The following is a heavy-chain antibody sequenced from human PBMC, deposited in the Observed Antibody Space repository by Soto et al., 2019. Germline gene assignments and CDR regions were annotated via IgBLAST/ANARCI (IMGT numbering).Heavy chain of an antibody. CDR1: GFSLSTGGMC. V-gene: IGHV2-70*01. CDR2: IDWDDDK. CDR3: ARNILVGATNYFDY. D-gene: IGHD1-26*01. J-gene: IGHJ4*02. Sequence: SGPTLVNRTQTLTLTCTFSGFSLSTGGMCVSWIRQPPGKALEWLALIDWDDDKYYSTSLKTRLTISKDTSKNQVVLTMTNMDPVDTATYYCARNILVGATNYFDYWGQGTLVTVSS.